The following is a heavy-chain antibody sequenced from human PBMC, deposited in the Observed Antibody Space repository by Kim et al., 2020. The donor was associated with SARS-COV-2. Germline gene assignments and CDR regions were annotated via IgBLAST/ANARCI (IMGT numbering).Heavy chain of an antibody. CDR3: ARNIAVRAWGQGAFDI. J-gene: IGHJ3*02. Sequence: SLKSRVSISVDKSKNQFSLKLTSVTAADTAVYDCARNIAVRAWGQGAFDIWGQGTMVTVSS. D-gene: IGHD6-19*01. V-gene: IGHV4-61*05.